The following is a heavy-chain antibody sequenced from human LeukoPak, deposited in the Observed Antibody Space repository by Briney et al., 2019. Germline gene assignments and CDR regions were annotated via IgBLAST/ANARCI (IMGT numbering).Heavy chain of an antibody. Sequence: PGGSLRLSCAASGFTFSGYSMNWVRQAPGKGLEWVSSISSSCSNIYYADSVKGRFTISRDNAKNSLYLQMNSLRAEDTAVYYCARSNYWGQGTLVTVSS. D-gene: IGHD6-6*01. V-gene: IGHV3-21*01. CDR1: GFTFSGYS. CDR2: ISSSCSNI. J-gene: IGHJ4*02. CDR3: ARSNY.